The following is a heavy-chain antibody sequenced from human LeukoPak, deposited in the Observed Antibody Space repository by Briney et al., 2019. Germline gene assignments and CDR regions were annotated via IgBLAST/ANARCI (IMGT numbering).Heavy chain of an antibody. Sequence: SETLSLTCTVSGGSISSSSYYWGWIRQPPGKGLEWIGSIYYSGSTYYNPSLKSRVTISVDTSKNQFSLKLSSVTAADTAVYYCARDRGNKYWGQGTLVTVSS. D-gene: IGHD3-10*01. CDR3: ARDRGNKY. V-gene: IGHV4-39*07. CDR2: IYYSGST. CDR1: GGSISSSSYY. J-gene: IGHJ4*02.